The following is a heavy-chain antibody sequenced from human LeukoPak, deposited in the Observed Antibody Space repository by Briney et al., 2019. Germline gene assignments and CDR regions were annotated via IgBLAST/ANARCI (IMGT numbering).Heavy chain of an antibody. CDR2: ISAYNGNT. J-gene: IGHJ4*02. D-gene: IGHD1-26*01. V-gene: IGHV1-18*01. Sequence: ASVKVSCKASGYTFTSYGISWVRQAPGQGLEWMGWISAYNGNTNYAQKLQGRVTMTTDTSTSTAYMELRSLRSDDTAVYYCASQYYTRGYFDYWGQGTLVTVFS. CDR3: ASQYYTRGYFDY. CDR1: GYTFTSYG.